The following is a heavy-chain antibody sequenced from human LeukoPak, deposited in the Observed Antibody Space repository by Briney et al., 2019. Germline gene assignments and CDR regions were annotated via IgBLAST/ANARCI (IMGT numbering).Heavy chain of an antibody. CDR1: GYTFTSYD. D-gene: IGHD6-19*01. J-gene: IGHJ6*02. V-gene: IGHV1-8*01. CDR2: MNPNSGNT. CDR3: ARISGWYYYYYYGMDV. Sequence: ASVKVSCKASGYTFTSYDINWVRQATGQGLEWMGWMNPNSGNTGYAQKFQGRVTMTRNTSISTAYMELSSLRSEDTAVYYCARISGWYYYYYYGMDVWGQGTTVTDSS.